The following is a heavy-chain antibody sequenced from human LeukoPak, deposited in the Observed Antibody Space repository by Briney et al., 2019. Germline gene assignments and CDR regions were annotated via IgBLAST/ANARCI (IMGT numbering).Heavy chain of an antibody. CDR2: INAGNGNT. V-gene: IGHV1-3*01. J-gene: IGHJ4*02. CDR3: ARIGIAVAGRSYFDY. CDR1: GYTFTSYA. D-gene: IGHD6-19*01. Sequence: GASVKVSCKASGYTFTSYAMHWVRQAPGQRLEWMGSINAGNGNTKYSQKFQGRVTITRDTSASTAYMELSSLRSEDTAVYYCARIGIAVAGRSYFDYWGQGTLVTVSS.